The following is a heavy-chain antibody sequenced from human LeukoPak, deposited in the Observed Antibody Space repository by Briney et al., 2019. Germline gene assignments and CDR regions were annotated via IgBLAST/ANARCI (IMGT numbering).Heavy chain of an antibody. CDR3: ARDSAGVSPFDY. V-gene: IGHV3-23*01. D-gene: IGHD6-19*01. J-gene: IGHJ4*02. Sequence: GALRLSCEASGFTFSSYAMSWVRQAPGKGLEWVSAISGSGGSTYYADSVKGRFTISRDNSKNTLYLQMNSLRAEDTAVYYCARDSAGVSPFDYWGQGTLVTVSS. CDR1: GFTFSSYA. CDR2: ISGSGGST.